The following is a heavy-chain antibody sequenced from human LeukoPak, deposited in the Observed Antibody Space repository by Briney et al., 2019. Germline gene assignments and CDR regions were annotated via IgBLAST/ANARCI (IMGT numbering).Heavy chain of an antibody. CDR1: GFTFSSYA. Sequence: GGSLRLSCVASGFTFSSYAMHWVRQAPGKGLEWVAVISYDGSNKYYADSVKGRFTISRDNSKNTLYLQMNSLRAEDTAVYYCARDPSRTTVTFDYWGQGTLVTVSS. CDR2: ISYDGSNK. D-gene: IGHD4-17*01. J-gene: IGHJ4*02. V-gene: IGHV3-30*04. CDR3: ARDPSRTTVTFDY.